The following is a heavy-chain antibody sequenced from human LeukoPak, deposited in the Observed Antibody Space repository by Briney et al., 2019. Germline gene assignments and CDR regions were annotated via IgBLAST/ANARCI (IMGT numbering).Heavy chain of an antibody. V-gene: IGHV4-61*02. CDR3: ARGPYSYDSSGAFDI. D-gene: IGHD3-22*01. CDR1: GDSISSGYYY. J-gene: IGHJ3*02. CDR2: ISSSGRT. Sequence: SETLSLTCTVSGDSISSGYYYWSWIRQPAGKGLEWIVRISSSGRTNYNPSLKSRVTISVDTSKHQFSLKLSSVTAADTAVYFCARGPYSYDSSGAFDIWGQGTMVTVSS.